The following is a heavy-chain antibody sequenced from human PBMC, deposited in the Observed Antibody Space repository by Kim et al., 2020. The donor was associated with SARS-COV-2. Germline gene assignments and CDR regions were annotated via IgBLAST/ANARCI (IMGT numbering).Heavy chain of an antibody. Sequence: SGPTLVNPTQTLTLTCTFSGFSLSTSGMCVSWIRQPPGKALEWLARIDWDDDKYYSTSLKTRLTISKDTSKNQVVLTMTNMDPVDTATYYCARIWRGSGSYYIPFDYWGQATLVTVSS. V-gene: IGHV2-70*11. CDR1: GFSLSTSGMC. J-gene: IGHJ4*02. CDR3: ARIWRGSGSYYIPFDY. CDR2: IDWDDDK. D-gene: IGHD3-10*01.